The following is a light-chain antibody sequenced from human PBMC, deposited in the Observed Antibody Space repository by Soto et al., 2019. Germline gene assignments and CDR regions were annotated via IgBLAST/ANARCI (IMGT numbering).Light chain of an antibody. CDR1: SSNIGSNY. Sequence: QSVQTQPPSASGTPGQRVTISCSGSSSNIGSNYVYWYQQLPGSAPKLLIYYNDRRPSGVPDRFSGSKSGTSASLAISGLRSEDESDYYCAAWDDSLSGYYVFGTGTKVTVL. CDR2: YND. V-gene: IGLV1-47*02. CDR3: AAWDDSLSGYYV. J-gene: IGLJ1*01.